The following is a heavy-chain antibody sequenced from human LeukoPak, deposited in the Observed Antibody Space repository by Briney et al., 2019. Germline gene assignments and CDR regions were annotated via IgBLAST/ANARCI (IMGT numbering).Heavy chain of an antibody. CDR1: GFTFSRYG. Sequence: GGSLRLSCAAPGFTFSRYGMHWVRQAPGKGLEWVTFLRYDGSDKYYADSVKGRFTISRDDSKNTLYLQMNSLRTEDTAVYYCAKDRGDWKYFDYWGQGTLVTVSS. CDR2: LRYDGSDK. CDR3: AKDRGDWKYFDY. V-gene: IGHV3-30*02. J-gene: IGHJ4*02. D-gene: IGHD1-1*01.